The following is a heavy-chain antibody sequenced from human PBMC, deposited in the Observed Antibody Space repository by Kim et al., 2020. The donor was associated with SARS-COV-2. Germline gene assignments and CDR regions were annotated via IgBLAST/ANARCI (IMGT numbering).Heavy chain of an antibody. D-gene: IGHD6-19*01. V-gene: IGHV3-30*04. CDR2: MSFDGFSK. CDR1: GVYV. Sequence: GGSLRLSCVTYGVYVIHWVRQAPGKGLEWVAAMSFDGFSKYFADSVKGRFTISRDDSRNTVWLQLNNLRDDDAAMYYCATEGGTSGRCGYFDYWSQGTLVTVSS. J-gene: IGHJ4*02. CDR3: ATEGGTSGRCGYFDY.